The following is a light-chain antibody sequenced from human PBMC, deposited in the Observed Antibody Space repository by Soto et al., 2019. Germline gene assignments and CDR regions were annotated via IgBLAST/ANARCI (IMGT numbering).Light chain of an antibody. CDR1: QSVRSN. CDR2: GAS. V-gene: IGKV3-15*01. J-gene: IGKJ4*01. CDR3: QQYNNWPLT. Sequence: IVMTQSPATLSVSPGERATLSCRASQSVRSNLAWYQQIPGQAPRLLTYGASTRATGIPARFSGSGSGTEFSLTISSLQPEDFAVYYCQQYNNWPLTFGGGTKVDIK.